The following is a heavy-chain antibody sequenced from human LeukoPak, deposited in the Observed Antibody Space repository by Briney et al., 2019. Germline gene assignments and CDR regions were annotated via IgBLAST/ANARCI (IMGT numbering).Heavy chain of an antibody. D-gene: IGHD2-21*01. V-gene: IGHV3-66*04. CDR2: IYSGGST. CDR1: GFTVSINY. CDR3: ARHRPCDSLLDH. J-gene: IGHJ5*02. Sequence: GGSLRLSCAPSGFTVSINYMSWVRQAPGKGLEWVSVIYSGGSTYHADSVRGRFTISRDNSKNTLFLQMNSLRAEDTAVYYCARHRPCDSLLDHWGQGTLVAVSS.